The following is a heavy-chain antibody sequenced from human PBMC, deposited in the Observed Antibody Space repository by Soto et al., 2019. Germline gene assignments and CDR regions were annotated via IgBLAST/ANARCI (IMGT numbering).Heavy chain of an antibody. CDR1: GYTFTSYY. CDR2: INPSGGST. D-gene: IGHD6-6*01. J-gene: IGHJ6*02. CDR3: AREAASSIAALYYYYGMDV. Sequence: ASVKVSCKASGYTFTSYYMHWVRQAPGQGLEWMGIINPSGGSTSYAQKFQGRVTMTRDTSTNTVYMELSSLRSEDTAVYYCAREAASSIAALYYYYGMDVWGQGTTVTVSS. V-gene: IGHV1-46*01.